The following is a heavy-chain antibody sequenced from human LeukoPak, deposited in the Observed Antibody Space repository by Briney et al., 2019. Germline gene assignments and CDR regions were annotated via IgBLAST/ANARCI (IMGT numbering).Heavy chain of an antibody. CDR3: AKDIYYGSGSYPGN. V-gene: IGHV1-18*01. Sequence: ASVKVSCKASGYTFSSYGVTWVRQAPGHGLEWMGWISAYNGNFNYAHKSQARVTMTTDTSTSTAYLELRSLRFDDTAVYYCAKDIYYGSGSYPGNWGQGTLVTVSS. CDR1: GYTFSSYG. J-gene: IGHJ4*02. D-gene: IGHD3-10*01. CDR2: ISAYNGNF.